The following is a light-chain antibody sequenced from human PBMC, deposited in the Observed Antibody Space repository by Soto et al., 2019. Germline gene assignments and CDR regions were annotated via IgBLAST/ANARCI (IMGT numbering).Light chain of an antibody. CDR1: CSNIGTGYD. J-gene: IGLJ1*01. CDR2: GNS. Sequence: QSVLTQPASVSGAPGQRVTISCTGSCSNIGTGYDVHWYQQLPGTAPKLLIYGNSNRPSGVPDRFSGSKSGTSASLAITGLQAEDEADYYCQSYDISLSARVFGAGTKVTVL. V-gene: IGLV1-40*01. CDR3: QSYDISLSARV.